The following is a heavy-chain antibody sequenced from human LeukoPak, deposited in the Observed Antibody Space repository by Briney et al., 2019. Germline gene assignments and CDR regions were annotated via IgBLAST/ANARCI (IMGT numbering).Heavy chain of an antibody. CDR3: ASCNDSNGYFAY. Sequence: ASVKVSCKPSGYTITDYAINWVRQAPGQGLEYMGWVNTNTGNTTYAQGFTGRFVFSSDSSVSTAYLQITSLKADDSAIYFCASCNDSNGYFAYWGQGTLVTVSS. J-gene: IGHJ4*02. D-gene: IGHD3-22*01. V-gene: IGHV7-4-1*02. CDR1: GYTITDYA. CDR2: VNTNTGNT.